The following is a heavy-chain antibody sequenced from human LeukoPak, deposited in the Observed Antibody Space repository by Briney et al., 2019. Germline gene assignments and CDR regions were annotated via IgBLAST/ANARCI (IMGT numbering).Heavy chain of an antibody. Sequence: SETLSLTCAVSGYSISSGYYWGWIRQPPGKGLEWIGSLYHSGSTYYNPSLKSRVTISVDTSKNQLSLKLSSVTAADTAVYYCARHTRGYILTDYWGQGTLVTVSS. J-gene: IGHJ4*02. D-gene: IGHD6-13*01. CDR2: LYHSGST. V-gene: IGHV4-38-2*01. CDR3: ARHTRGYILTDY. CDR1: GYSISSGYY.